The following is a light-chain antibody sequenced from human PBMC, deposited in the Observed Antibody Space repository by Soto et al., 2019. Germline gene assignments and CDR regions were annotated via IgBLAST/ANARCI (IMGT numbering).Light chain of an antibody. J-gene: IGKJ1*01. V-gene: IGKV1-5*01. Sequence: DIQMTQSPSTLSASVGDRVTISCRASQSVSWYLAWYQQKPGKAPKILIFDASRLGSGVPSRFSGSGSGTEFTLTISSLQPDDFATYYCQQYISYSTWSFGQGTKVEI. CDR3: QQYISYSTWS. CDR2: DAS. CDR1: QSVSWY.